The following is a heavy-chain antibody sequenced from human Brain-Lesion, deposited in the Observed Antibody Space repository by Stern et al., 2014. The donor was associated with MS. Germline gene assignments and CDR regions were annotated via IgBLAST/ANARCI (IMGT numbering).Heavy chain of an antibody. V-gene: IGHV3-74*02. CDR2: VNNDGRRT. CDR1: GFTFSNYW. Sequence: VQLVESGGGLVQPGGSLRVSCAASGFTFSNYWMHWVRQAPGKGLVWVSRVNNDGRRTSYADPVKGRFTMSRDNAKNTLYLQMNSLRVEDTAIYYCARGERWFDSWGQGTLVTVSS. D-gene: IGHD3-10*01. CDR3: ARGERWFDS. J-gene: IGHJ5*01.